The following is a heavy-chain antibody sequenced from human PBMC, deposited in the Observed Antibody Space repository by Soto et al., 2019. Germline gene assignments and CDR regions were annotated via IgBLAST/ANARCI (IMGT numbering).Heavy chain of an antibody. J-gene: IGHJ6*01. CDR1: GFTFSSYG. V-gene: IGHV3-30*18. D-gene: IGHD5-18*01. Sequence: QVQLVESGGGVVQPGRSLRLSCAASGFTFSSYGMHWVRQAPGKGLEWVAVISYDGSNKYYADSVKGRFTISRDNSKNTLYLQMNSLRAEDTAVYYCAKDIRVDTAMVFYYYYGMDVW. CDR3: AKDIRVDTAMVFYYYYGMDV. CDR2: ISYDGSNK.